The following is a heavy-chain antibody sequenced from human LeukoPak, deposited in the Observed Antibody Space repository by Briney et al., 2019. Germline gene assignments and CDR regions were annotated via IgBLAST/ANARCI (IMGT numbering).Heavy chain of an antibody. CDR1: GYTFTSYY. CDR3: ARAPRPPWDDSSGLDY. CDR2: INPSGGST. D-gene: IGHD3-22*01. Sequence: ASVKVSCKASGYTFTSYYMHWVRQAPGQGLEWMGIINPSGGSTSYAQKFQGRVTVTRDTSTGTVYMELSSLRSEDTAVYYCARAPRPPWDDSSGLDYWGQGTRVTVSS. J-gene: IGHJ4*02. V-gene: IGHV1-46*01.